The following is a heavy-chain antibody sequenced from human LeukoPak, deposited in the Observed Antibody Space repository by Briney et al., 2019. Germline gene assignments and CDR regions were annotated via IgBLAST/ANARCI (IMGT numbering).Heavy chain of an antibody. V-gene: IGHV4-59*01. CDR2: IHYSGTT. CDR3: AGFGTSSSRFFDQ. J-gene: IGHJ4*02. D-gene: IGHD6-6*01. Sequence: SETLSLTCTVSGGSISAYYWSWIRQPPGKGLEWSGYIHYSGTTNYYPSLKSRVTIALDTSKNQFSLKLNSVTAADTAVYYCAGFGTSSSRFFDQWGQGTLVTVSS. CDR1: GGSISAYY.